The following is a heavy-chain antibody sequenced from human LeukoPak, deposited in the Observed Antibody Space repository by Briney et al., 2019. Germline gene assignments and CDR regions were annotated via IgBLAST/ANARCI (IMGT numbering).Heavy chain of an antibody. Sequence: SVKVSCKASGGTFSSYAISWVRQAPGQGLEWMGRIIPIFGTANYAQKFRGRVTITADKSTSTAYMELSSLRSEDTAVYYCAREENDAFDIWGQGTMVTVSS. V-gene: IGHV1-69*06. CDR1: GGTFSSYA. CDR3: AREENDAFDI. J-gene: IGHJ3*02. CDR2: IIPIFGTA.